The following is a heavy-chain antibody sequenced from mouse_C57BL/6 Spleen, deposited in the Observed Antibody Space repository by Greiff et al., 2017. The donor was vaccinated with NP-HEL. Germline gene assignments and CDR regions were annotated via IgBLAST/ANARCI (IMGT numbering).Heavy chain of an antibody. D-gene: IGHD1-1*01. CDR2: IYPSDSET. V-gene: IGHV1-61*01. CDR1: GYTFTSYW. J-gene: IGHJ4*01. CDR3: ARGILREIYAMDY. Sequence: QVQLQQPGAELVRPGSSVKLSCKASGYTFTSYWMDWVKQRPGQGLEWIGNIYPSDSETHYNQKFKDKATLTADKSSSTAYMQLSSLTSEDSAVYYCARGILREIYAMDYWGQGASVTVSS.